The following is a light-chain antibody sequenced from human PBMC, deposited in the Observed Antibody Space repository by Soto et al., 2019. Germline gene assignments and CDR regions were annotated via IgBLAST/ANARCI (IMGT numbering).Light chain of an antibody. CDR2: IAS. CDR3: QQYAGSPYT. V-gene: IGKV3-20*01. J-gene: IGKJ2*01. Sequence: EIVLTQSPGTLSLSLGERATLSCRASQSVTHNHLAWYQQKRGQAPRLLIYIASARATGLPGRFSGSGSGTDFTLTISRLEPEDFAVYYCQQYAGSPYTFGQGTKLEI. CDR1: QSVTHNH.